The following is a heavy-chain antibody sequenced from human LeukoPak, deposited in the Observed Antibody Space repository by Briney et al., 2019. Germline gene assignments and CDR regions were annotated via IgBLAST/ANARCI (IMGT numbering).Heavy chain of an antibody. J-gene: IGHJ4*02. V-gene: IGHV4-59*01. D-gene: IGHD1-26*01. CDR3: ARDILIVGATPYFDY. CDR1: GVSITTYY. Sequence: SETLSLTCTVSGVSITTYYWSWLRQSPGRGLEWIGYIHHSVSPTYNPSLKSRVTISVDTSKNQFSLKVSSVTAAATAVYYCARDILIVGATPYFDYWGQGTLVTVHS. CDR2: IHHSVSP.